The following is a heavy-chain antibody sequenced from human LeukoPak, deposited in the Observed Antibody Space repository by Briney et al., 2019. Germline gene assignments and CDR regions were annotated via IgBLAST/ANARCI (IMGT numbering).Heavy chain of an antibody. J-gene: IGHJ4*02. CDR1: GFTFSSSG. V-gene: IGHV3-30*02. CDR3: AKDSSIAAACRLGFDY. D-gene: IGHD6-13*01. CDR2: IRYDGSDK. Sequence: GGSLRLSCAASGFTFSSSGMHWVRQAPGKGLEWLAFIRYDGSDKYYADSVKGRFTISRDNPKNTLFLQMSSLRPEDTAVYYCAKDSSIAAACRLGFDYWGQGTLVTVSS.